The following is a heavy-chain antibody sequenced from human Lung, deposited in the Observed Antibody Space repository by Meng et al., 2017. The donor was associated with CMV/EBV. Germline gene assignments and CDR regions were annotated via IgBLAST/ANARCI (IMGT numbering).Heavy chain of an antibody. J-gene: IGHJ5*02. D-gene: IGHD3-3*01. V-gene: IGHV5-51*01. CDR1: GYAFTTYW. CDR2: INPADSNT. Sequence: EXXKISCKTSGYAFTTYWVGWVRQKPGKGLEWMGIINPADSNTRYSPSFQGQVTISADKSTSTAYLQWSSLRASDTAMYYCVRGTLRFLEWFEGGWFDPWGKGTXVTCAS. CDR3: VRGTLRFLEWFEGGWFDP.